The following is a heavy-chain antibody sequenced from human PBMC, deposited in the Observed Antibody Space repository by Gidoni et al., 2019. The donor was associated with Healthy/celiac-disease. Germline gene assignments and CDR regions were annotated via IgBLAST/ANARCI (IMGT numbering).Heavy chain of an antibody. V-gene: IGHV5-51*01. J-gene: IGHJ3*02. CDR1: GYSLTSYW. Sequence: EVQLVQSGAEVKKPGESLKISCKGSGYSLTSYWIGWVRQMPGKGLEWMGIIYPGDCDTRYSPSFQGQVTISADKSISTAYLQWSSLKASDTAMYYCARHRAYYYDSSGYYYPDAFDIWGQGTMVTVSS. CDR2: IYPGDCDT. D-gene: IGHD3-22*01. CDR3: ARHRAYYYDSSGYYYPDAFDI.